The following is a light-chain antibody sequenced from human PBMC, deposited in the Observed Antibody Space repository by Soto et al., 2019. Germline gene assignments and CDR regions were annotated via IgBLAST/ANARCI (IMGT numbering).Light chain of an antibody. Sequence: IGMKQSPATLSVYTGESATLSCRASQSVSSNLAWYQQKPGQAPRLLIYGASTRATGFPARFSGSGSGTDFTLTISRLEPDDFAVYYCQQYGSSGTFGQVTK. CDR3: QQYGSSGT. CDR1: QSVSSN. CDR2: GAS. V-gene: IGKV3-15*01. J-gene: IGKJ1*01.